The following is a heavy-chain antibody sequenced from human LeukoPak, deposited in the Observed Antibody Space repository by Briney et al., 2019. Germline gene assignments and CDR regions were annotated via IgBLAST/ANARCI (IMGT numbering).Heavy chain of an antibody. CDR2: INPSGGST. V-gene: IGHV1-46*01. D-gene: IGHD3-22*01. Sequence: GASVKVSGKASGYTFTSYYMHWVRQAPGQGLEWMGIINPSGGSTSYAQKFQGRVTMTRDTSTSTVYMELSSLRSEDTGVYYCARDRSYYSASSGLDYWGQGTLVAVSS. J-gene: IGHJ4*02. CDR3: ARDRSYYSASSGLDY. CDR1: GYTFTSYY.